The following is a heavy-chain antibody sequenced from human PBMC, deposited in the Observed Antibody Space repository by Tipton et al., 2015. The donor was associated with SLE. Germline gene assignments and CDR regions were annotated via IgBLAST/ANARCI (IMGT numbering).Heavy chain of an antibody. Sequence: LRLSCTVSGGSVSSRSYFWGWIRQPPGKGLEWIGSIYYSGSTYYNVSLKSRVTISIDTSKNQFSLRLSSVTAADTAVYYCARDSYDFWSGYTPSGTMDVWGKGTTVTVSS. J-gene: IGHJ6*03. CDR2: IYYSGST. CDR3: ARDSYDFWSGYTPSGTMDV. V-gene: IGHV4-39*07. CDR1: GGSVSSRSYF. D-gene: IGHD3-3*01.